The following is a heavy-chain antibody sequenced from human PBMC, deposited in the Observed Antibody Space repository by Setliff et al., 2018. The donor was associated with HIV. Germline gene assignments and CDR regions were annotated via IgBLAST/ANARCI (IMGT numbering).Heavy chain of an antibody. CDR3: ARGATYYYDSSGYYSLLADAFDI. D-gene: IGHD3-22*01. CDR2: IIPILGIK. Sequence: SVKVSCKASGGTFSTYATSWVRQAPGQGLEWMGGIIPILGIKKYAQKFQGRVTITADKSTSTAYMELSSLRSEDTAVYYCARGATYYYDSSGYYSLLADAFDIWGQGTMVTVSS. V-gene: IGHV1-69*10. CDR1: GGTFSTYA. J-gene: IGHJ3*02.